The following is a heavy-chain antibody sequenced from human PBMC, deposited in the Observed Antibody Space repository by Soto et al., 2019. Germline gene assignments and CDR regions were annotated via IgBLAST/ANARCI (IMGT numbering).Heavy chain of an antibody. CDR2: ISYDGSNK. CDR3: AKDSSLEIAVAGLLDY. CDR1: GFTFSSYG. V-gene: IGHV3-30*18. J-gene: IGHJ4*02. D-gene: IGHD6-19*01. Sequence: GGSLRLSCAASGFTFSSYGMHWVRQAPGKGLEWVAVISYDGSNKYYADSVKGRFTISRDNSKNTLYLQMNSLRAEDTAVYYCAKDSSLEIAVAGLLDYWGQGTLVTVSS.